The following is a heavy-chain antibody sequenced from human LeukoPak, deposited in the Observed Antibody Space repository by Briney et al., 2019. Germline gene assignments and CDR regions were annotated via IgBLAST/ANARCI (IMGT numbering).Heavy chain of an antibody. CDR3: ARSHATPIVVVPAADDAFDI. J-gene: IGHJ3*02. Sequence: ASVKVSCKASGGTFSSYAISWVRQAPGQGLEWMGGIIPIFGTANYAQKFLGRVTITTDESTSTAYMELSSLRSEDTAAYYCARSHATPIVVVPAADDAFDIWGQGTMVTVSS. D-gene: IGHD2-2*01. V-gene: IGHV1-69*05. CDR1: GGTFSSYA. CDR2: IIPIFGTA.